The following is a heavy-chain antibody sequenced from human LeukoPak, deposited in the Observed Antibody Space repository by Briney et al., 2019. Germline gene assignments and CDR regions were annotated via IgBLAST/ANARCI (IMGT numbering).Heavy chain of an antibody. D-gene: IGHD5-18*01. Sequence: GGSLRLSCAASGFTFNNYAMSWVRQAPGKGLEWVSSISGSGTGTYDADSVQGRFTISRDNSKNTLYLQMNTLRAEDTAVYFCAKDIRIQLSGYYYGMAVWGQGTTVIVSS. CDR3: AKDIRIQLSGYYYGMAV. J-gene: IGHJ6*02. CDR1: GFTFNNYA. CDR2: ISGSGTGT. V-gene: IGHV3-23*01.